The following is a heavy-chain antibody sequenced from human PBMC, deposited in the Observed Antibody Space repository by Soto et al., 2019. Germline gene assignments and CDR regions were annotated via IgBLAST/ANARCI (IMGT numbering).Heavy chain of an antibody. D-gene: IGHD3-10*01. J-gene: IGHJ4*02. CDR2: INAGNGHT. V-gene: IGHV1-3*01. CDR1: GYTFSNYL. Sequence: QVQLVQSGAEVKKPGASVKVSCKASGYTFSNYLLHWVRQAPGQGLEWMGWINAGNGHTKYSQKFQGRVTFTRDTSATTAYVELRSLRSEDPAVYFCASPSSGSGSYSWGQGTLVTVSS. CDR3: ASPSSGSGSYS.